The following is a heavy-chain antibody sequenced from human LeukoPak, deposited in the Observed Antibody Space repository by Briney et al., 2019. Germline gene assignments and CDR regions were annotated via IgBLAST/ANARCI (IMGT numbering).Heavy chain of an antibody. CDR3: ARDSGGTDFDY. CDR2: ISNDGSNK. J-gene: IGHJ4*02. D-gene: IGHD2-15*01. V-gene: IGHV3-30*03. Sequence: PGRSLRLSCAASGVTFSSYGMHWVRQAPGKGLEWVAVISNDGSNKHYADSVKGRFTISRDNSKNTLYLQMNSLRAEDTAVYYCARDSGGTDFDYWGQGTLVTVSS. CDR1: GVTFSSYG.